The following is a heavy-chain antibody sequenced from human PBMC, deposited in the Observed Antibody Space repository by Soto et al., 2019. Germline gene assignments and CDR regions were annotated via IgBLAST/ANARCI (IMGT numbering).Heavy chain of an antibody. V-gene: IGHV1-69*01. D-gene: IGHD3-10*01. CDR2: ITPILGTP. CDR3: VRGGSGSRGDY. CDR1: GGAFSNFA. Sequence: QVQLVQSGAEMKKPGSSVKVSCKTSGGAFSNFAVSWVRQAPGQGLEWVGGITPILGTPSYAQTFQGGVTTTADVSTTSAYMEITSLTSEETALYYCVRGGSGSRGDYWGQGTLVTVSS. J-gene: IGHJ4*02.